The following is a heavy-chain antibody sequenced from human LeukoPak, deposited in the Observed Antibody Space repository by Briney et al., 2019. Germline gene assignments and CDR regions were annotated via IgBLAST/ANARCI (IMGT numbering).Heavy chain of an antibody. V-gene: IGHV3-30*02. J-gene: IGHJ4*02. CDR1: GFTFSTYG. CDR2: IRYNGNNK. Sequence: GGSLRLSCAASGFTFSTYGMHWVRQAPGKGLEWVAFIRYNGNNKYYADSVKGRFTISRDNSKNTLYLQMNSLRAEDTAVYYCAKDRFGSFYYFDYWGQGNLVTVSS. CDR3: AKDRFGSFYYFDY. D-gene: IGHD3-3*01.